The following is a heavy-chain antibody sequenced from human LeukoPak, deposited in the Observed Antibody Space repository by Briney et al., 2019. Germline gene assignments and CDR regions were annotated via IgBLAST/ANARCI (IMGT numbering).Heavy chain of an antibody. J-gene: IGHJ4*02. CDR3: AKDRY. CDR2: ISYDGSNK. CDR1: GFTFSSYG. V-gene: IGHV3-30*18. Sequence: PGGSLRLSCAASGFTFSSYGMHWVRQAPGKGLEWVTVISYDGSNKYYADSVKGRFTISRGNSKNTLYLQMNSLRAEDTAVHYCAKDRYWGQGTLVTVSS.